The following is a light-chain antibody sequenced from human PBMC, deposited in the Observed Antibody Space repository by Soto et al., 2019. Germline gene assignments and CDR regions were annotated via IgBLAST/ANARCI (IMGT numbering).Light chain of an antibody. CDR1: QRVSRY. J-gene: IGKJ2*01. CDR3: QQYGRSPFT. CDR2: GAS. Sequence: EIGLTQSPGTLAFYPGERATLSCRASQRVSRYLAWYQQKPGQAPRLVIYGASSRASGIPDRISGSGSGTDFTLTISRLEPEDFAVYYCQQYGRSPFTFGLGTKLEIK. V-gene: IGKV3-20*01.